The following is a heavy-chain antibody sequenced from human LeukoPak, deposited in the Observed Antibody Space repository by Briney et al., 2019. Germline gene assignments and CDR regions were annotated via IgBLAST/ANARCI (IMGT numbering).Heavy chain of an antibody. CDR3: ARGDFYRYYFDY. CDR1: GGSIRTYY. J-gene: IGHJ4*02. CDR2: IYTSGST. D-gene: IGHD2/OR15-2a*01. V-gene: IGHV4-4*09. Sequence: PSETLSLTCTVSGGSIRTYYWSCIRQPPGKGVEWIGYIYTSGSTNYNPSLKSRVTMSLDTSENQFSLKLSSVTAADTAVYYCARGDFYRYYFDYWGQGTLVTVSS.